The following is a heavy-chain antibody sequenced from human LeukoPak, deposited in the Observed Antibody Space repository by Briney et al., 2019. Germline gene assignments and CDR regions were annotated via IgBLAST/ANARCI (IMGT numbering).Heavy chain of an antibody. CDR1: GYSISSGYY. CDR3: AGFTFFRGVITFDY. CDR2: IYHSGST. D-gene: IGHD3-10*01. J-gene: IGHJ4*02. Sequence: SETLSLTCTVSGYSISSGYYWGWIRQPPGKGLEWIGSIYHSGSTYYNPSLKSRVTISVDTSKNQFSLKLSSVTASDTAVYSCAGFTFFRGVITFDYWGQGTLVTVSS. V-gene: IGHV4-38-2*02.